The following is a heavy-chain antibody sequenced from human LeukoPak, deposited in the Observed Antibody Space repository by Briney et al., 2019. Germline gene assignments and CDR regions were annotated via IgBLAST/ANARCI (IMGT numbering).Heavy chain of an antibody. CDR3: ARHSGSWSYNY. CDR2: IIPILGIA. Sequence: SVKVSCKASGGTFSSYAISWVRQAPGQGLEWMGRIIPILGIANYAQKFQGRVTITADKSTSTAYMELSSLRSEDTAVYYCARHSGSWSYNYWGQGTLVTVSS. D-gene: IGHD1-26*01. J-gene: IGHJ4*02. CDR1: GGTFSSYA. V-gene: IGHV1-69*04.